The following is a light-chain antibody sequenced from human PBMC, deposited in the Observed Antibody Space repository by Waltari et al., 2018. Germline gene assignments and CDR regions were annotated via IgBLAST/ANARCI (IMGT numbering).Light chain of an antibody. V-gene: IGLV2-23*01. J-gene: IGLJ2*01. CDR2: EGS. CDR1: SSDVGRYNL. CDR3: CSYAGTVV. Sequence: QSALTQPASVAGAPGQSITISCTGTSSDVGRYNLVSWYQQPPDKAPKLMIYEGSKRPSGVSNRSSGSKSGNTASLTISGLQAEDEADYYCCSYAGTVVFGGGTKLTVL.